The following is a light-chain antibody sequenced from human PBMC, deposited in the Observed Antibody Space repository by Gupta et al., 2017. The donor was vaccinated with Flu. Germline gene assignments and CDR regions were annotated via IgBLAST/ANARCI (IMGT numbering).Light chain of an antibody. CDR3: GSYGAVGV. V-gene: IGLV2-14*01. J-gene: IGLJ2*01. CDR1: NSDIGAYNY. Sequence: QSALTQPASVSGSPGQSIAISCPGTNSDIGAYNYVPWYPQHPGNAPKLQMYAVSNRPPRGSTRFSGSTSGNTATLTFAGLQAEDEDDYYGGSYGAVGVFGGGTKVTVL. CDR2: AVS.